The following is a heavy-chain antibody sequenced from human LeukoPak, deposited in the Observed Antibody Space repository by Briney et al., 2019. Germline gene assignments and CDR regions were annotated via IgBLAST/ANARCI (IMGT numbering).Heavy chain of an antibody. CDR2: TPSGGGT. D-gene: IGHD5-18*01. J-gene: IGHJ4*02. CDR1: GFTFSTYG. CDR3: ANDLGWIQLNLG. Sequence: GGSLRLSCAASGFTFSTYGMSWVRQAPGKGLQWVSTTPSGGGTYYADSVKGRFTISRDNSKNTLYLQMNSLRVEDTAVYYCANDLGWIQLNLGRGQGTLVTVSS. V-gene: IGHV3-23*01.